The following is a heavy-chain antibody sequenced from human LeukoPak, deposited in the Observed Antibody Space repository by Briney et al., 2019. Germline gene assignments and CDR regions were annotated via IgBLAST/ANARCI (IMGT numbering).Heavy chain of an antibody. CDR1: GFTFSSSG. CDR3: AKRGQYSSGYSDYFDH. CDR2: ISYDGSNK. J-gene: IGHJ4*02. D-gene: IGHD3-22*01. Sequence: TGGSLRLSCAASGFTFSSSGMHWVRQAPGKGLEWVAVISYDGSNKYHADSVKGRFTISGDNSKNTLYLQMNSLRAEDTAVYYCAKRGQYSSGYSDYFDHWGQGTLVTVSS. V-gene: IGHV3-30*18.